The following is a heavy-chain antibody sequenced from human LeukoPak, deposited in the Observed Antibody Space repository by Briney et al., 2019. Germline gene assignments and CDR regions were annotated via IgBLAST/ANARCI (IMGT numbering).Heavy chain of an antibody. V-gene: IGHV4-59*08. CDR2: IYYSGST. CDR1: GGSISSYY. D-gene: IGHD6-19*01. Sequence: SETLSLTCTVSGGSISSYYWSWIRQPPGKGLEWIGYIYYSGSTNYNPSLKSRVTISVDTSKNQFSLKLSSVTAADTAVYYCARQRAVAGNNDCWGQGTLVTVSS. J-gene: IGHJ4*02. CDR3: ARQRAVAGNNDC.